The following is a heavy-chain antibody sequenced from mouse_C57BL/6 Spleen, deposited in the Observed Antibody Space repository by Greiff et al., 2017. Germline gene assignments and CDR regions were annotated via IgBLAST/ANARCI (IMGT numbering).Heavy chain of an antibody. CDR3: ARTSITTVVAYYYAMDY. CDR1: GYTFTSYD. D-gene: IGHD1-1*01. CDR2: IYPRVGST. Sequence: QVQLKESGPELVKPGASVKLSCKASGYTFTSYDINWVKQRPGQGLEWIGWIYPRVGSTKYNEKFTGKATLTVDTSSSTAYMELHSLTSEDSAVYCCARTSITTVVAYYYAMDYWGQGTSVTVSS. V-gene: IGHV1-85*01. J-gene: IGHJ4*01.